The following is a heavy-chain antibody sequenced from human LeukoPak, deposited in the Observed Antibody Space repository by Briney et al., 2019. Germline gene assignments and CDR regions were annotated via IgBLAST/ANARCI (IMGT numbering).Heavy chain of an antibody. CDR2: IRYDGSNK. J-gene: IGHJ3*02. V-gene: IGHV3-30*02. D-gene: IGHD4-17*01. Sequence: GGSLRLSCAASGFTFSSYGMHWVRQAPGKGLEWVAFIRYDGSNKYYADSVKGRFTISRDNSKNTLYLQMNSLRAEDTAVYYCAKVVDYDDAFDIWGQGTMVTVSS. CDR1: GFTFSSYG. CDR3: AKVVDYDDAFDI.